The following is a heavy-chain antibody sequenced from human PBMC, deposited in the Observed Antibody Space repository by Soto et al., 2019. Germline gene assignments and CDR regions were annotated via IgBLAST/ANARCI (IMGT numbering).Heavy chain of an antibody. CDR1: GGSISSGGYH. Sequence: NPSETLSLTCTVSGGSISSGGYHWSWIRQHPGKGLEWIGNIYYSGSTYYNPSLKSRVTMSVDTSKNQFSLKLSSVTAADTAVYYCARGPKYYYDSSGYYYSGFDYWGQGTLVTVSS. CDR3: ARGPKYYYDSSGYYYSGFDY. D-gene: IGHD3-22*01. J-gene: IGHJ4*02. CDR2: IYYSGST. V-gene: IGHV4-31*03.